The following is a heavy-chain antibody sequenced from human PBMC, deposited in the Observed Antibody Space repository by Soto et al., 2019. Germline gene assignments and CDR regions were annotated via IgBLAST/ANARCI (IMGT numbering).Heavy chain of an antibody. Sequence: PGGSLRLSCSASGFTFSGHWMHWVRQTPRKGLEWVSYFSSSSSTIYYADSVKGRFTISRDNAKNSLYLQMNSLRDEDTAVYYCAREGYPFDYWGQGALVTVS. D-gene: IGHD5-12*01. CDR3: AREGYPFDY. CDR2: FSSSSSTI. CDR1: GFTFSGHW. J-gene: IGHJ4*02. V-gene: IGHV3-48*02.